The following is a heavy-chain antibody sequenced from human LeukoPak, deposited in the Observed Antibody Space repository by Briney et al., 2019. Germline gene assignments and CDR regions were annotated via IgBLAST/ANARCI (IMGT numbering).Heavy chain of an antibody. D-gene: IGHD2-15*01. CDR3: ARDKSCDY. V-gene: IGHV4-59*01. J-gene: IGHJ4*02. Sequence: LTXXVSGGSISSYYWSWIRQPPGKGLEWIGYIYYSGSTNYNPSLKSRVTISIDTSKNQFSLKLSSVTAADTAVYYCARDKSCDYWGQGTLVTVSS. CDR2: IYYSGST. CDR1: GGSISSYY.